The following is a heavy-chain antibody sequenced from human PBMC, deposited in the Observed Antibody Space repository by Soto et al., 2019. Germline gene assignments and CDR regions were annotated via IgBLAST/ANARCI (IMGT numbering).Heavy chain of an antibody. CDR2: IYWDDDK. CDR1: GFSLSTSGVG. D-gene: IGHD2-15*01. Sequence: QITLKESGPTLVKPTQTLTLTCTFSGFSLSTSGVGVGWIRQPPGKALEWLALIYWDDDKRYSPSLKSRLTITKDTSKNQVVLTMTNMDTVDTATYYCAHEGYCSGGSCYRYNWFDPWGQGTLVTVSS. CDR3: AHEGYCSGGSCYRYNWFDP. V-gene: IGHV2-5*02. J-gene: IGHJ5*02.